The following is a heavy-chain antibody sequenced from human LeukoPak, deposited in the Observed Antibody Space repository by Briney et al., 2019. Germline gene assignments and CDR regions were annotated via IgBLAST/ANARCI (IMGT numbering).Heavy chain of an antibody. D-gene: IGHD6-19*01. Sequence: GGSLRLSCAASGFTFSSYGMHWVRQAPGKGLEWVAVISYDGSNKYYADSVKGRFTISRDNSKNTLYLQMNSLRAEDTAVYYRARDDLNGLAVAATVDYWGQGTLVTVSS. J-gene: IGHJ4*02. CDR3: ARDDLNGLAVAATVDY. CDR2: ISYDGSNK. V-gene: IGHV3-30*03. CDR1: GFTFSSYG.